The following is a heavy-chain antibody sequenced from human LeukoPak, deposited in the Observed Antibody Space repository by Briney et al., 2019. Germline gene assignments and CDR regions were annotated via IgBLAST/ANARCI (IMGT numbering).Heavy chain of an antibody. CDR3: ARGRDDDVWGSYPTCFDF. V-gene: IGHV4-61*02. D-gene: IGHD3-16*02. CDR1: GGSISSGTYY. CDR2: IYNSGST. Sequence: SETLSLTCTVSGGSISSGTYYWTWIWQPAGKGLEWIGRIYNSGSTSYNPSLKSRVTISMDTSKNQFSLKLSSVTAADTAMYYCARGRDDDVWGSYPTCFDFWGQGTLVTVSP. J-gene: IGHJ4*02.